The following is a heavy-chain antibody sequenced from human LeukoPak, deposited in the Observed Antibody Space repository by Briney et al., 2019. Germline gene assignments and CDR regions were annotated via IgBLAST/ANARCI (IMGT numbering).Heavy chain of an antibody. CDR1: GFTFSSYW. CDR3: VRGQLWSYYHDY. CDR2: INTDGSST. D-gene: IGHD5-18*01. J-gene: IGHJ4*02. V-gene: IGHV3-74*01. Sequence: GGSLRLSCAASGFTFSSYWMHWVRQAPGKGLVWVSRINTDGSSTNYADSVKGRSTISRDNAKNTVYLEMNSLRAEDTAVYYCVRGQLWSYYHDYWGQGTLVTVSS.